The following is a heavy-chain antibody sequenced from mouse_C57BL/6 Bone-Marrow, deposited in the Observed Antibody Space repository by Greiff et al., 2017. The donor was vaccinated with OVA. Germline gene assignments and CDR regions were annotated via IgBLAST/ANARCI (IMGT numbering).Heavy chain of an antibody. V-gene: IGHV1-82*01. Sequence: QVQLQQSGPELVKPGASVKISCKASGYAFSSSWMNWVKQRPGKGLEWIGRIYPGDGDTNYNGKFKGKATLTADKSSSTAYMQLSSLTSEDSAVYFCARSPGSSYSWYFDVWGTGTTVTVSS. J-gene: IGHJ1*03. CDR3: ARSPGSSYSWYFDV. CDR1: GYAFSSSW. D-gene: IGHD1-1*01. CDR2: IYPGDGDT.